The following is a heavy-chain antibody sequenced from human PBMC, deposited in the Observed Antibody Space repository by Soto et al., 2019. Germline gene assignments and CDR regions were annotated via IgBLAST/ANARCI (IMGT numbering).Heavy chain of an antibody. CDR3: ARHGGISRERGVFDY. D-gene: IGHD3-10*01. Sequence: QLQLQESGPGLVKPSETLSLTCTVSGGSISSSSYYWGWIRQPPGKGLEWIGSIYYSGSTYYNPSLTSRVSISVDTSKNQFSLKLSSGTAADTAVYYCARHGGISRERGVFDYWGQGTVVIVSS. CDR1: GGSISSSSYY. CDR2: IYYSGST. V-gene: IGHV4-39*01. J-gene: IGHJ4*02.